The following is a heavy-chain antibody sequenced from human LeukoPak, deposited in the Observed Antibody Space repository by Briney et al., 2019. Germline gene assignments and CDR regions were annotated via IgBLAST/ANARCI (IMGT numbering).Heavy chain of an antibody. CDR3: ARDEDLRFDY. V-gene: IGHV3-30*04. CDR1: GLTFSSYA. J-gene: IGHJ4*02. CDR2: ISYDGSNK. Sequence: GGSLRLSCAASGLTFSSYAMHWVRQAPGKGLEWVAVISYDGSNKYYADSVKGRLTISRDNSKNTLYLQMNSLRAEDTAVYYCARDEDLRFDYWGQGTLVTVSS.